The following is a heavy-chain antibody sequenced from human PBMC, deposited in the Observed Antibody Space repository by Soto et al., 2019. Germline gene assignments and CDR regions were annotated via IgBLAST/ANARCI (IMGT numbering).Heavy chain of an antibody. CDR2: IIPIFDTA. Sequence: QVQLVQSGAEVKKPGSSVKVSCKTSGGTFSSYAISRVRQAPGQGLEWMGGIIPIFDTANYAQKFQGRVTITADESTSTAYMELSSLRSEDTDVYYCARHDCISTSCYYYYDYSMDVWGQGTTVTVSS. D-gene: IGHD2-2*01. V-gene: IGHV1-69*12. J-gene: IGHJ6*02. CDR3: ARHDCISTSCYYYYDYSMDV. CDR1: GGTFSSYA.